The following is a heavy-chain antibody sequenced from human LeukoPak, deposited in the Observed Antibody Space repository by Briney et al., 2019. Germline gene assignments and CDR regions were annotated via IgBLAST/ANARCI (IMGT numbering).Heavy chain of an antibody. D-gene: IGHD5-12*01. CDR1: GYTFTGYY. CDR3: ARSPHSGYDDSFDY. CDR2: TNPNSGGT. Sequence: ASVKASCKASGYTFTGYYMHWVRQAPGQGLEWMGWTNPNSGGTNYAQKFQGRVTMTRDTSISTAYMELSRLRSDDTAVYYCARSPHSGYDDSFDYWGQGTLVTVSS. V-gene: IGHV1-2*02. J-gene: IGHJ4*02.